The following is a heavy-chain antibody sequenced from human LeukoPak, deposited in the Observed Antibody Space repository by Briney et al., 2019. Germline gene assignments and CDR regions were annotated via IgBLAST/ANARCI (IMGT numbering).Heavy chain of an antibody. D-gene: IGHD5-18*01. V-gene: IGHV3-23*01. CDR2: ISGSGGST. CDR1: GFTFSSYA. CDR3: AKRRGYSYGLDY. J-gene: IGHJ4*02. Sequence: GGSLRLSCAASGFTFSSYAMSWVRQAPGKGLEGVSAISGSGGSTYYAGSVKGRFTIARDNSKNTLYLQMNSLRAEDTAVYYCAKRRGYSYGLDYWGQGTLVTVSS.